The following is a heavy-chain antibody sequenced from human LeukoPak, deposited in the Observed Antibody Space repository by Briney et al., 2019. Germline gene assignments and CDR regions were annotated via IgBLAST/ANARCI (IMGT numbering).Heavy chain of an antibody. CDR2: IIPIFGTA. CDR1: GGTFSSYA. CDR3: ARPRHYGSGSYYNGGYDFDY. Sequence: ASVKVSCKASGGTFSSYAISWVRRAPGQGLEWMGGIIPIFGTANYAQKLQGRVTMTTDTSTNTAYMELRSLRSDDTAVYFCARPRHYGSGSYYNGGYDFDYWGQGTLVTVSS. D-gene: IGHD3-10*01. J-gene: IGHJ4*02. V-gene: IGHV1-69*05.